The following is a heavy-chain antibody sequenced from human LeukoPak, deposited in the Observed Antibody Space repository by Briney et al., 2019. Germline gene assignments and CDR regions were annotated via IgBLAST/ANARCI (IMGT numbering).Heavy chain of an antibody. V-gene: IGHV3-7*01. J-gene: IGHJ4*02. CDR2: IKEDGSEK. D-gene: IGHD5-18*01. CDR3: ARAPEDTSISPCDY. Sequence: GGSLRLSCAASGFTFSRYWMSWVRQAPGKGLEWVANIKEDGSEKYYVGSVGGRFTISRDNAKNSLYLQMNSLRVEDTAVYFCARAPEDTSISPCDYWGQGTLVTVSS. CDR1: GFTFSRYW.